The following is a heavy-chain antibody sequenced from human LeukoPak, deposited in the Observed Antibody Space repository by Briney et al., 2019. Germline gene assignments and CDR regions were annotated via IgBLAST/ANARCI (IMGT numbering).Heavy chain of an antibody. J-gene: IGHJ6*02. D-gene: IGHD6-13*01. CDR3: ARPPLTAAAGTPYYGMDV. Sequence: SETLSLTCAVYGGSFSGYYWSWIRQPPGKGLEWIGEINHSGSTNYNPSLKSRVTISVDTSKNQFSLKLSSVTAANTAVYYCARPPLTAAAGTPYYGMDVWGQGTTVTVSS. CDR1: GGSFSGYY. CDR2: INHSGST. V-gene: IGHV4-34*01.